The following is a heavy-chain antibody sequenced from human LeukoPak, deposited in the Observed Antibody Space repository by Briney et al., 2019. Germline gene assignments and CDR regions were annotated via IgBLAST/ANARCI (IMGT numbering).Heavy chain of an antibody. D-gene: IGHD3-16*01. J-gene: IGHJ5*02. CDR2: IYYSGST. CDR1: GGSISSSNHY. CDR3: ARKGMGQFGWFDP. Sequence: SETLSLTCTVSGGSISSSNHYWGWIRQPPGKGLEWIGTIYYSGSTYYNPSLKSRVTISVDTSKNQFSLKLSSVTAADTAVYYCARKGMGQFGWFDPWGQGTLVTVSS. V-gene: IGHV4-39*01.